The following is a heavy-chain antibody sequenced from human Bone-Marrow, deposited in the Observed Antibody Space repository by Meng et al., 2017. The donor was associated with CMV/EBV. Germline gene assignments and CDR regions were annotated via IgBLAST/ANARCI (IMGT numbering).Heavy chain of an antibody. V-gene: IGHV3-7*01. CDR2: IKQDGSEK. CDR1: GFTFSSYE. J-gene: IGHJ4*02. CDR3: RGSYQRSDY. Sequence: GESLKISCAASGFTFSSYEMNWVRQAPGKGLEWVANIKQDGSEKYYVDSVKGRFTISRDNAKNSLYLQMNSLRAEDTAVYYCRGSYQRSDYWGQGTLVTVSS. D-gene: IGHD1-26*01.